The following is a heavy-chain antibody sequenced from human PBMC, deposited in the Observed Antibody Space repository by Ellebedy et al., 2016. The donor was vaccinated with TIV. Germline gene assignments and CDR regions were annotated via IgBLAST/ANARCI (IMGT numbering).Heavy chain of an antibody. V-gene: IGHV4-59*01. J-gene: IGHJ4*02. CDR2: FYYTGST. Sequence: ESLKISXTVSGDSISSYFWSWIRQPPDKGLEWIGHFYYTGSTNYNPSLKSRVTISGDTSKNQFSLELSSVTAADTAVYYCASWGDYGGNRHLDYWGQGTLLTVSS. D-gene: IGHD4-23*01. CDR1: GDSISSYF. CDR3: ASWGDYGGNRHLDY.